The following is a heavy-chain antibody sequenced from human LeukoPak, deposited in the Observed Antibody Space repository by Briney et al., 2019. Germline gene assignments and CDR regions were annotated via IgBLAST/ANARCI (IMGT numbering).Heavy chain of an antibody. CDR3: ARDRDTGGYFRETPHWYSDL. V-gene: IGHV4-30-2*01. CDR2: IYHGGNT. D-gene: IGHD3-22*01. Sequence: SETLSLTCAVSGGSISSGGHSWSWIRQPPGKGLEWIGHIYHGGNTYYNLSFKSRVTILVDTSKNQFSLKLTSVAPEDTAVYFCARDRDTGGYFRETPHWYSDLWGRGTLVTVSS. J-gene: IGHJ2*01. CDR1: GGSISSGGHS.